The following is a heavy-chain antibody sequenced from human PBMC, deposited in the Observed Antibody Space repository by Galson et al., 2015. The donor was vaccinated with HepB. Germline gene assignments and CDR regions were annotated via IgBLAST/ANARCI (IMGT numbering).Heavy chain of an antibody. CDR1: GSTLSNYG. J-gene: IGHJ4*02. Sequence: SLRLSCAASGSTLSNYGMTWVRQAPGKGLEWVSSISTRDATKYHADSVKGRFTISRDGSGTTLYLQMNTLRAQDTAVYYCVNGGIGGPAGLDHWGQGTLVTVSS. D-gene: IGHD6-13*01. CDR3: VNGGIGGPAGLDH. CDR2: ISTRDATK. V-gene: IGHV3-23*01.